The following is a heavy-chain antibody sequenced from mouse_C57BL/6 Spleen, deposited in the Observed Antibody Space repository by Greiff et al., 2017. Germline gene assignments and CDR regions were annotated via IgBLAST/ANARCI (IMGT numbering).Heavy chain of an antibody. J-gene: IGHJ2*01. Sequence: EVKLVESGGGLVKPGGSLKLSCAASGFTFSDYGMHWVRQAPEKGLEWVAYISSGSSTIYYAATVKGRFTISRDNAKNTLFLQMTSLRSEDTAMYYCARITTVVDRGDYWGQGTTLTVSS. CDR3: ARITTVVDRGDY. D-gene: IGHD1-1*01. V-gene: IGHV5-17*01. CDR2: ISSGSSTI. CDR1: GFTFSDYG.